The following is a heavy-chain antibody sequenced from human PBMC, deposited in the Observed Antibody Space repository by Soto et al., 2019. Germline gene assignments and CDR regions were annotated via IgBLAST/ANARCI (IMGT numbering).Heavy chain of an antibody. V-gene: IGHV1-18*01. CDR3: ARMGDVPYYYYGMDV. D-gene: IGHD3-16*01. J-gene: IGHJ6*02. CDR1: GYTFTSYG. Sequence: VQLVQSGAEVKKPGASVKVSCKASGYTFTSYGITWVRQAPGQGLEWLGWINGYNGNTNYAQKLQGRVTMTTDTSXXTAYMELRSLRSDDTAVYYCARMGDVPYYYYGMDVWGQGTTVTVSS. CDR2: INGYNGNT.